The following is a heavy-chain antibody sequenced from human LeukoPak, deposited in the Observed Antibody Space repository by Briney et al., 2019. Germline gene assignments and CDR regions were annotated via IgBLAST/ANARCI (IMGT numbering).Heavy chain of an antibody. CDR1: GFTFSSYW. J-gene: IGHJ4*02. Sequence: GGSLRLSCAASGFTFSSYWMSWVRQAPGKGLEWVANIKQDGSEKYYVDSVKGRFTISRDNAKNSLYLQMNSLRAEDTAVYYCARDRAVQGVTFLDYWGQGTLVTVSS. D-gene: IGHD3-10*01. V-gene: IGHV3-7*01. CDR2: IKQDGSEK. CDR3: ARDRAVQGVTFLDY.